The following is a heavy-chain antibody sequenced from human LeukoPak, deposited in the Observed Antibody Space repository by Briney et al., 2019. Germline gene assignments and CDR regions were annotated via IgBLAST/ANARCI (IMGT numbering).Heavy chain of an antibody. V-gene: IGHV1-8*01. CDR1: EYTFANFD. D-gene: IGHD5-18*01. CDR2: MNPNSGNA. Sequence: ASVKVSCKASEYTFANFDINWVRQASGQGLEWMAWMNPNSGNAVYAQRFQGRVTMTRNSSISTAYMELSSLTSEDTAVYFCARSGYTYGLHYYYYMDVWGKGTTVTVSS. J-gene: IGHJ6*03. CDR3: ARSGYTYGLHYYYYMDV.